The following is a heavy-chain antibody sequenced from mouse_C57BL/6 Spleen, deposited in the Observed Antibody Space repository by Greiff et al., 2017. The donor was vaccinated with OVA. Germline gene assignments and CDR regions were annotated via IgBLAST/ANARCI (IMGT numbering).Heavy chain of an antibody. Sequence: QVQLKQPGAELVRPGSSVKLSCKASGYTFTSYWMHWVKQRPIQGLEWIGNIDPSDSETHYNQKFKDKATLTVDKSSSTAYMQLSSLTSEDSAVYYCARDGWLPLAYWGQGTLVTVSA. D-gene: IGHD2-3*01. CDR1: GYTFTSYW. V-gene: IGHV1-52*01. CDR3: ARDGWLPLAY. J-gene: IGHJ3*01. CDR2: IDPSDSET.